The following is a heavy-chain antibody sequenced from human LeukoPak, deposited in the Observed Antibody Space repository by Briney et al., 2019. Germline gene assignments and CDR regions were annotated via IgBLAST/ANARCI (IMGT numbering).Heavy chain of an antibody. CDR2: IYYSGSN. CDR3: ARQMGSLWFGVFDY. D-gene: IGHD3-10*01. CDR1: GGSISSYY. V-gene: IGHV4-59*08. Sequence: SETLSLTCTVSGGSISSYYWSWVRQPPGKGLEWIGYIYYSGSNNYNPSLKSGVSISVDTSTNQFSLKLRSVTAADTGVYYCARQMGSLWFGVFDYWGQGTLVTVSS. J-gene: IGHJ4*02.